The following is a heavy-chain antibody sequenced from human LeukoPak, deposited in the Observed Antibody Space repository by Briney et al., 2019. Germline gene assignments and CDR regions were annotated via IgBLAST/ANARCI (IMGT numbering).Heavy chain of an antibody. CDR3: AKVPGRFDFWSGPFDY. D-gene: IGHD3-3*01. J-gene: IGHJ4*02. V-gene: IGHV3-30*18. CDR2: ISYDGSNK. Sequence: GGSLRLSCAASGFTFSSYGMHWVRQAPGKGLGWVAVISYDGSNKYYADSVKGRFTIPRDNSKNTLYLQMNSLRAEDTAVYYCAKVPGRFDFWSGPFDYWGQGTLVTVSS. CDR1: GFTFSSYG.